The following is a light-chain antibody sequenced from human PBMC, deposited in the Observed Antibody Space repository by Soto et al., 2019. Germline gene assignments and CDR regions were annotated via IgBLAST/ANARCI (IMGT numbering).Light chain of an antibody. V-gene: IGLV1-40*01. CDR3: QSYDSSLSGYV. CDR2: GNS. J-gene: IGLJ1*01. CDR1: SSTIGAGYD. Sequence: QSVLTQPPSVSGAPGQRVTLSCTGSSSTIGAGYDVHWYQQLPGTAPKLIIYGNSNRPSGVPDRFSGSKSGTSASLAITGLQAEDEADYYCQSYDSSLSGYVFGTGTKVTVL.